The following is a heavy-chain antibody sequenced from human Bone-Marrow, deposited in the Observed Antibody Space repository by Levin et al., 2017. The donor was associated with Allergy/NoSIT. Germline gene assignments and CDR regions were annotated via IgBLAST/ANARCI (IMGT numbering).Heavy chain of an antibody. Sequence: WVRQAPGQGLEWMGWVSAYRSNTNYALHLQDRVTMTTDTATNTAYMELTSLTSDDTAIYYCARGHFPYYYYGMDVWGQGTTVVVSS. J-gene: IGHJ6*02. CDR2: VSAYRSNT. V-gene: IGHV1-18*01. CDR3: ARGHFPYYYYGMDV.